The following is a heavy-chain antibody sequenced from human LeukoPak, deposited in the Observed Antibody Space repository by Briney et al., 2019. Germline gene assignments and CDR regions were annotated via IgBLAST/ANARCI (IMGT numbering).Heavy chain of an antibody. Sequence: PGGSLRLSCAASGITFSNYAMSWVRQAPGKGLEWVSIIGYRDGSIYYAYSVKGRFTISRDNSKNTLSLQMNSLRAEDTAVYYCAKDPQSMVRGGLYYFDYWGQGTLVTVSS. CDR1: GITFSNYA. J-gene: IGHJ4*02. D-gene: IGHD3-10*01. CDR2: IGYRDGSI. CDR3: AKDPQSMVRGGLYYFDY. V-gene: IGHV3-23*01.